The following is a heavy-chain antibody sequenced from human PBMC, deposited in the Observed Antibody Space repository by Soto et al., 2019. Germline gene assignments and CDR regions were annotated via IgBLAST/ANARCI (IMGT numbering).Heavy chain of an antibody. J-gene: IGHJ5*02. D-gene: IGHD2-15*01. Sequence: CAASGFTFSSYWMHWVRQAPGKGLVWVSRINIDGSSTSYAESVKGRFTISRDNAKNTLYLQMNSLRVEDTAVYYCARGRGYCSGSSCYVDLWGQGTLVTVSS. CDR2: INIDGSST. CDR3: ARGRGYCSGSSCYVDL. CDR1: GFTFSSYW. V-gene: IGHV3-74*01.